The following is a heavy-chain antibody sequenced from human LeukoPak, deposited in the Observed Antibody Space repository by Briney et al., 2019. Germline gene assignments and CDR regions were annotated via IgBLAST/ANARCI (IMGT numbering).Heavy chain of an antibody. CDR3: AKDHESDGYPCLDH. D-gene: IGHD3-22*01. CDR1: GFTFSRLA. CDR2: ISASGP. J-gene: IGHJ4*02. Sequence: RGSLRLSCAASGFTFSRLAMTWVRQAPGKGLEWVSTISASGPYYADAVRGRFTISRDNSRNTLSLQMDSLRAEDTAVYYCAKDHESDGYPCLDHWGLGTLVTVSS. V-gene: IGHV3-23*01.